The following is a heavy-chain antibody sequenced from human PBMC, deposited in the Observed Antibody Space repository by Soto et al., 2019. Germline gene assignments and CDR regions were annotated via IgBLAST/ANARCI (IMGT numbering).Heavy chain of an antibody. CDR2: IYYSGST. CDR1: GGSISSGDYY. V-gene: IGHV4-30-4*01. Sequence: SETLSLTCTVSGGSISSGDYYWSWIRQPPGKGLEWIGYIYYSGSTYYNPSLKSRVTISVDTSKNQFSLKLSSVTAADTAVYYCARVTGVVMGTFDYWGQGPLVTVSS. D-gene: IGHD3-3*01. J-gene: IGHJ4*02. CDR3: ARVTGVVMGTFDY.